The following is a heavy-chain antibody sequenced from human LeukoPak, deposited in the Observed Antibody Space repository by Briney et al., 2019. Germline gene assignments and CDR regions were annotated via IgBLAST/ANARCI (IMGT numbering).Heavy chain of an antibody. CDR1: GYTFTGYY. J-gene: IGHJ5*02. D-gene: IGHD3-3*01. Sequence: ASVKVSCKASGYTFTGYYMHWVRQAPGQGLEWMGWINPNSGGTNYAQKFQGRVTMTRDTSISTAYMELSRLRSDDTAVYYCAREDFWSGSGWFDPWGQGTLVTVSS. V-gene: IGHV1-2*02. CDR2: INPNSGGT. CDR3: AREDFWSGSGWFDP.